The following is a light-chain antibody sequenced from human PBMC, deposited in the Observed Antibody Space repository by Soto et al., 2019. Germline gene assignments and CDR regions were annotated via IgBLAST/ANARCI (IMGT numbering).Light chain of an antibody. CDR3: HQRSSWLRGT. V-gene: IGKV3-11*01. CDR1: QSVSSY. J-gene: IGKJ4*01. CDR2: DAS. Sequence: EIVLTQSPATLSLSPGERATLSCRASQSVSSYLAWYQQRPGQAPRLLIYDASNRATGIPARFSGGGSGTDFTLTISSLEPEDFAVYYCHQRSSWLRGTFGGGTKVEIK.